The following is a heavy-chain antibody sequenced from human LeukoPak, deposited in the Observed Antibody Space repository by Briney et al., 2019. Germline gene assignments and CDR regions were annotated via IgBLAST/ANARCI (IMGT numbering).Heavy chain of an antibody. CDR3: ARQTGRVLWFGDLRAFDI. J-gene: IGHJ3*02. V-gene: IGHV4-59*01. CDR1: GGSISSYY. CDR2: IYYSGST. Sequence: SETLSLTCTVSGGSISSYYWSWIRQPPGKGLEWIGYIYYSGSTNYNPSLKSRVTISVDTSKNQFSLKLSSVTAADTAVYYCARQTGRVLWFGDLRAFDIWGQGTMVTVSS. D-gene: IGHD3-10*01.